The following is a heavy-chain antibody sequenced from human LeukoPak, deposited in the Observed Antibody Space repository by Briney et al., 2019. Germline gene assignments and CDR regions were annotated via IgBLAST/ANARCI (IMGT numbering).Heavy chain of an antibody. CDR3: ARIDYDTRERDY. D-gene: IGHD3-9*01. Sequence: SETLSLTCTASGGSISSYYWSWIRQPPGKGLEWIGYIYYSGSTNYNPSLKSRVTISVDTSKNQFSLKLSSVTAADTAVYYCARIDYDTRERDYWGQGTLVTVSS. J-gene: IGHJ4*02. CDR1: GGSISSYY. CDR2: IYYSGST. V-gene: IGHV4-59*01.